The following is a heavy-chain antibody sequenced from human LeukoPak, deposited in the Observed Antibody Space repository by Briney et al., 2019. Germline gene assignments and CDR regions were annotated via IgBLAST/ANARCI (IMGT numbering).Heavy chain of an antibody. D-gene: IGHD3-3*01. V-gene: IGHV3-23*01. J-gene: IGHJ5*02. Sequence: PGGSLRLSCAASGFTFSSYAMSWVRQAPGKGLEWVSAISGSGGSTYYADSVKGRFTISRDNSKNTLYLQMNSLRAEDTAVYYCAPEGITIFGVVIPSTAGFDPWGQGTLVTVSS. CDR3: APEGITIFGVVIPSTAGFDP. CDR1: GFTFSSYA. CDR2: ISGSGGST.